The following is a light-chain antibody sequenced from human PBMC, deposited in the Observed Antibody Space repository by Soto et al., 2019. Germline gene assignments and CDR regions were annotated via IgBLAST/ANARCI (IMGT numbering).Light chain of an antibody. J-gene: IGLJ1*01. CDR2: DVS. CDR3: CSHAASDTHV. V-gene: IGLV2-11*01. Sequence: QSALTQPRSVSGSPGQSVTISCTGTSSDVGGYNYVSWYQQRPGKAPKLMTYDVSRRPSGVPGRFSGSKSGNTASLTISGLQAEDEAEYFCCSHAASDTHVFGPGTKLTVL. CDR1: SSDVGGYNY.